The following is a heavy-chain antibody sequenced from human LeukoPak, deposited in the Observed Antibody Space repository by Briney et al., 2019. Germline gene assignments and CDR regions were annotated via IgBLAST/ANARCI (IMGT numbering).Heavy chain of an antibody. CDR1: GFTFSSYA. V-gene: IGHV3-64*05. J-gene: IGHJ3*02. D-gene: IGHD6-13*01. Sequence: QPGGSLRLSCSASGFTFSSYAMHWVRQAPGKGLEYVSAISSNGGNTYYADAVKGRFTISRDNSKNTLYVQMSSLRAEDTAVYYCVKANRGAAAGARAFDIWGQGTMVTVSS. CDR3: VKANRGAAAGARAFDI. CDR2: ISSNGGNT.